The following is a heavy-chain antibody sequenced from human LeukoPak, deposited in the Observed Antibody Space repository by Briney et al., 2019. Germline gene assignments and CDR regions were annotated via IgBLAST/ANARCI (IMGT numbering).Heavy chain of an antibody. D-gene: IGHD2-15*01. CDR3: AKKGSSAHAFDI. V-gene: IGHV4-39*07. CDR2: IYYSGST. CDR1: GGSISSSSYY. Sequence: SETLSLTCTVSGGSISSSSYYWGWIRQPPGKGLEWIGSIYYSGSTYYNPSLKSRVTISVDTSKNQFSLKLSSVTAADTAVYYCAKKGSSAHAFDIWGQGTMVTVSS. J-gene: IGHJ3*02.